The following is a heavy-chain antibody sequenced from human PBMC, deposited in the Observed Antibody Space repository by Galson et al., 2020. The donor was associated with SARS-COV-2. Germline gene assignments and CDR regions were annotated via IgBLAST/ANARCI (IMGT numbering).Heavy chain of an antibody. D-gene: IGHD6-13*01. CDR3: ARSGGSSSSENYSYYYMDV. CDR1: GFTFSSYA. Sequence: QLGESLKISCAASGFTFSSYAMHWVRQAPGKGLEWVAVISYDGSNKYYADSVKGRFTISRDNSKNTLYLQMNSLRAEDTAVYYCARSGGSSSSENYSYYYMDVWGKGTTVTVSS. V-gene: IGHV3-30*04. J-gene: IGHJ6*03. CDR2: ISYDGSNK.